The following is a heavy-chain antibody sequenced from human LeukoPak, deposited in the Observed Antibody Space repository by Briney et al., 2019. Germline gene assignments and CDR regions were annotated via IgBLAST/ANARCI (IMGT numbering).Heavy chain of an antibody. CDR2: ISSSSSYI. CDR3: ARVGAVAGYYYMDV. J-gene: IGHJ6*03. Sequence: GSLRLSCAGSGFTFSSYWMHWVRQAPGKGLEWVSSISSSSSYIYYADSVKGRFTISRDNAKNSLYLQMNSLRAEDTAVYYCARVGAVAGYYYMDVWGKGTTVTVSS. D-gene: IGHD6-19*01. V-gene: IGHV3-21*01. CDR1: GFTFSSYW.